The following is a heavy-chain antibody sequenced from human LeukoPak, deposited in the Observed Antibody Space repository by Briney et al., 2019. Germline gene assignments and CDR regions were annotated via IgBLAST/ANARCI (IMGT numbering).Heavy chain of an antibody. Sequence: GGSLRLSCAASGFTFNMYWMTWVRPAPGKGLESVAYINKDGSDKYYVDSVKGRFTDSRDNAKNSLYLQMNSLRAEDTAVYYCARDAGYGGNSDYWGQGTLVTVSS. CDR3: ARDAGYGGNSDY. CDR1: GFTFNMYW. V-gene: IGHV3-7*01. J-gene: IGHJ4*02. CDR2: INKDGSDK. D-gene: IGHD4-23*01.